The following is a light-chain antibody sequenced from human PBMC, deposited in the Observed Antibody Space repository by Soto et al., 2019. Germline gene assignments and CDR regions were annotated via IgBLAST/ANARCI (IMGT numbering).Light chain of an antibody. Sequence: QSALTQPRSVSGSRGQSVTISCTGTTSDVGAYNSVSWYQHQPGKVPNLLIYDVTKRPSGVPDRFSGSKSGNTASLTISGLQADDEADYFCCSYACSNTFYVFGTGTKLTVL. CDR3: CSYACSNTFYV. CDR1: TSDVGAYNS. CDR2: DVT. V-gene: IGLV2-11*01. J-gene: IGLJ1*01.